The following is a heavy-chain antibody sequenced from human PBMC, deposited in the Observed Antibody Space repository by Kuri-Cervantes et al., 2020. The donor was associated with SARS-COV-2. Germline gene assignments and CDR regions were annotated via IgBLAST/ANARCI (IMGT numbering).Heavy chain of an antibody. CDR1: GYTFTSYD. D-gene: IGHD7-27*01. J-gene: IGHJ4*02. Sequence: ASVKVSCKTSGYTFTSYDITWVRQATGQGPEWMGWMNPNSGYTGYAQKFQGRVTITRNTSISTAYMELSRLRSDDTAVYYCARGNGDWGLDYWGQGTLVTVSS. V-gene: IGHV1-8*03. CDR3: ARGNGDWGLDY. CDR2: MNPNSGYT.